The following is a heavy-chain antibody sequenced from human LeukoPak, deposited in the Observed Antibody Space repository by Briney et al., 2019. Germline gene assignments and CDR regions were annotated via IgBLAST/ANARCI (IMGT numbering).Heavy chain of an antibody. D-gene: IGHD6-6*01. CDR1: GFPFSNYA. V-gene: IGHV3-23*01. CDR2: ISGSGGGT. Sequence: PGGSLRLSCAASGFPFSNYAMCWVRQAPGKGLEWVSLISGSGGGTYYADSVKGRFTISRDNSKNTLYLQMNSLRAEDTAVYYCAKKFSTVRLIHSWGQGTLVTVSS. J-gene: IGHJ4*02. CDR3: AKKFSTVRLIHS.